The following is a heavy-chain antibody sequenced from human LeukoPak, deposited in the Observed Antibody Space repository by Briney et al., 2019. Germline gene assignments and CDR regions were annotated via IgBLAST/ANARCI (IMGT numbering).Heavy chain of an antibody. J-gene: IGHJ5*02. CDR2: ISGSGGST. V-gene: IGHV3-23*01. D-gene: IGHD3-10*01. Sequence: GGSLRLSCAASGFTFSSYGMHWVRQAPGKGLEWVSAISGSGGSTYYADSVKGRFTISRDNSKNTLYLQMNSLRAEDTAVYYCAKEALLWFGELFSWFDPWGQGTLVTVSS. CDR1: GFTFSSYG. CDR3: AKEALLWFGELFSWFDP.